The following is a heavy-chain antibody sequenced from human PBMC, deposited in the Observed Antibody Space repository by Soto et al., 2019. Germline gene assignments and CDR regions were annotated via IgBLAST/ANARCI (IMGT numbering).Heavy chain of an antibody. D-gene: IGHD6-13*01. CDR2: IMATFGPA. CDR1: GGTLINYA. V-gene: IGHV1-69*06. J-gene: IGHJ4*02. Sequence: SVKVSCKASGGTLINYAISWVRHAPGQGLEWMGGIMATFGPANSAQTLQGRVRHIADKSTDTAYLEPSRLRSADTAVYYCARGGFSSSWPFDYWGQGTLVTVSS. CDR3: ARGGFSSSWPFDY.